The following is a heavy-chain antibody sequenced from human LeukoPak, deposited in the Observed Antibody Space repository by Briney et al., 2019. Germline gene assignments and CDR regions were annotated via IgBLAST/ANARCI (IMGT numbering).Heavy chain of an antibody. CDR1: NGSINSGNHY. J-gene: IGHJ4*02. V-gene: IGHV4-61*02. Sequence: SETLSLTCTVSNGSINSGNHYWGWIRQPAGKGLEWLGRIYASKNTHYNPSLRSRVTISIDTSKNQFYLQLTSVTAADTAVYYCTRRGDYWGQGTLVTVSS. CDR2: IYASKNT. CDR3: TRRGDY.